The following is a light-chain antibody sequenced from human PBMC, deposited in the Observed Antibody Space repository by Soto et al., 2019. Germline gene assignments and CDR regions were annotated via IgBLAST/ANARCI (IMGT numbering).Light chain of an antibody. J-gene: IGKJ1*01. CDR1: QSISSY. CDR2: AAS. CDR3: QQSYSTLTWT. V-gene: IGKV1-39*01. Sequence: IQMTQSPSSLSASVGDRVTITCRASQSISSYLNWYQQKPGKAPKLLIDAASSLQSGVPSRFSGSGSGTEFTLTISSLQPEDFATYYCQQSYSTLTWTFGQGTKVDIK.